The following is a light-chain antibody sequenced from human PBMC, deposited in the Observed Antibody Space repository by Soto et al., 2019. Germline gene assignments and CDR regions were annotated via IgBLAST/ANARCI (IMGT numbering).Light chain of an antibody. CDR1: QSVSSSY. Sequence: EIVFTQSPGTLSLSPGERATLSCRASQSVSSSYLAWYQQKTGQAPRLLIYGASSRATGIPDRFSGSGSGTDFTLTISRLETEDFAVYYCQQYGGSPRTFGQGTKVDIK. V-gene: IGKV3-20*01. J-gene: IGKJ1*01. CDR3: QQYGGSPRT. CDR2: GAS.